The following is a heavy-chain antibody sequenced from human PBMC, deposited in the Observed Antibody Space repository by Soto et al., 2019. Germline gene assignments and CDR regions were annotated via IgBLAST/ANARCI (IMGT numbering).Heavy chain of an antibody. D-gene: IGHD3-3*01. CDR2: IYYSGST. Sequence: SETLSLTCTVSGGSISSYYWSWIRQPPGKGLEWIGYIYYSGSTNYNPSLKSRVTISVDTSKNQFSLKLSSVTAADTAVYYYARSPPTPPFGVVIIEYYFDYWGQGTLVTVSS. CDR1: GGSISSYY. J-gene: IGHJ4*02. CDR3: ARSPPTPPFGVVIIEYYFDY. V-gene: IGHV4-59*01.